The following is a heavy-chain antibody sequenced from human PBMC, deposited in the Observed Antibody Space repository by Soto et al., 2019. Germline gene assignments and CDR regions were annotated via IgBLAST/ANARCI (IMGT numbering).Heavy chain of an antibody. CDR1: GFTFSNAW. D-gene: IGHD3-10*01. J-gene: IGHJ3*02. Sequence: EVQLVESGGGLVKPGGSLRLSCAASGFTFSNAWMSWVRQAPGKGLEWVGRIKTKTDGGTADYAAPVKGRFTILRDDSKNTLNLQMNSLQIEDTAVYYCTTIGGSGSIRGFDIWGQGTMVTVSS. V-gene: IGHV3-15*01. CDR2: IKTKTDGGTA. CDR3: TTIGGSGSIRGFDI.